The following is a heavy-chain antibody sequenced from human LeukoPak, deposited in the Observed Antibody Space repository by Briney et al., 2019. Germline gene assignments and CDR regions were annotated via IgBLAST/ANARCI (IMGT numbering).Heavy chain of an antibody. V-gene: IGHV4-39*07. Sequence: SETLSLTCTVSGGSISSVKDYWAWIRQPPGKGLEWIASGDYSGGTYYNPSLESRVTISADMSKNQISLKLSFVTAADTAVYYCAREDGEEYSSGWYKRNYFDNWGQGTRVTGSS. CDR1: GGSISSVKDY. J-gene: IGHJ4*02. D-gene: IGHD6-19*01. CDR2: GDYSGGT. CDR3: AREDGEEYSSGWYKRNYFDN.